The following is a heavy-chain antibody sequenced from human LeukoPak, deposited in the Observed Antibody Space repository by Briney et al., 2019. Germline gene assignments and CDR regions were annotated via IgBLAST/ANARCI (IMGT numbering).Heavy chain of an antibody. CDR3: AGGERGVRGVIKRYYYYYMDV. D-gene: IGHD3-10*01. CDR1: GYTFTSYD. V-gene: IGHV1-8*01. Sequence: ASVKVSCKASGYTFTSYDINGVRQATGQGLEWMGWMNPNSGNTGYAQKFQGRVTMTRNTSISTAYMQMSTRRSEATAVYYCAGGERGVRGVIKRYYYYYMDVWGKGTTVTISS. CDR2: MNPNSGNT. J-gene: IGHJ6*03.